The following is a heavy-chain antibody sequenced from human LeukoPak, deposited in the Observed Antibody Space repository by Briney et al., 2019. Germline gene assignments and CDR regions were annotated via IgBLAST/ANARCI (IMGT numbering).Heavy chain of an antibody. J-gene: IGHJ3*02. D-gene: IGHD3-22*01. CDR1: GFTFSSYA. Sequence: GGSLRLSCAASGFTFSSYAMHWVRQAPSKGLEWVAVISYDGSNKYYADSVKGQFTISRDNSKNTLYLQMNSLRAEDTAVYYCARPSITMIVVVTSDAFDIWGQGTMVTVSS. CDR3: ARPSITMIVVVTSDAFDI. CDR2: ISYDGSNK. V-gene: IGHV3-30*04.